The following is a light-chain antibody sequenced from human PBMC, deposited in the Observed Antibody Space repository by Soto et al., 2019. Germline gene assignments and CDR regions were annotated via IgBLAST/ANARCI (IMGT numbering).Light chain of an antibody. CDR3: NSFAGSNNLSV. CDR2: AVS. J-gene: IGLJ1*01. CDR1: SSDVGGYNS. V-gene: IGLV2-8*01. Sequence: QSALTQPPSASGSPGQSVTISCTGTSSDVGGYNSVSWYQQHPGKAPKLIIYAVSERPSGVPDRFSGSKSGNTASLTVSGLLAEDEADYYCNSFAGSNNLSVFGTGTKVTVL.